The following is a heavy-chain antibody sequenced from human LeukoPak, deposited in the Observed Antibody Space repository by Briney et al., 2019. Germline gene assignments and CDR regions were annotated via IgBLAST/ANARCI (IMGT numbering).Heavy chain of an antibody. CDR1: GGSISSYY. D-gene: IGHD1-1*01. CDR3: ARNVYGYFDY. Sequence: SETLSLTCTVSGGSISSYYWSWIRQPPGKGLEWIGYIYYSGSTNYNPSLKSRVTVSVDTSKNQFSLKLSSVTAADTAVYYCARNVYGYFDYWGQGTLVTVSS. V-gene: IGHV4-59*08. J-gene: IGHJ4*02. CDR2: IYYSGST.